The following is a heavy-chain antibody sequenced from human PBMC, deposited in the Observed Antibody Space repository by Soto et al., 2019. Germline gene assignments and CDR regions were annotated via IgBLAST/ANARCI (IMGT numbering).Heavy chain of an antibody. Sequence: GGSLRLSCAASGFTFSSYGMHWVRQAPGKGLEWVAVIWYDGSNKYYADSVKGRFTISRDNSKNTLYLQMNSLRAEDTAVYYCARDGWGSGSYYDYYYYYYMDVWGKGTTVTVSS. CDR3: ARDGWGSGSYYDYYYYYYMDV. CDR2: IWYDGSNK. CDR1: GFTFSSYG. D-gene: IGHD3-10*01. J-gene: IGHJ6*03. V-gene: IGHV3-33*01.